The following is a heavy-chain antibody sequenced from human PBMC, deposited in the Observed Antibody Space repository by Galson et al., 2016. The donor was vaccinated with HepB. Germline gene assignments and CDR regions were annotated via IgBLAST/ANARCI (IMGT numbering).Heavy chain of an antibody. CDR2: IGYEGRSK. CDR3: ATATDYAFDI. J-gene: IGHJ3*02. CDR1: GFSFSNFA. V-gene: IGHV3-30*03. Sequence: SLRLSCAASGFSFSNFAMYWVRQAPGKGLEWVAAIGYEGRSKYYIDSVKGRFTISRDNSKNTFSLQMNSLRVEDTALYYCATATDYAFDIWGRGTMVNVAS. D-gene: IGHD3/OR15-3a*01.